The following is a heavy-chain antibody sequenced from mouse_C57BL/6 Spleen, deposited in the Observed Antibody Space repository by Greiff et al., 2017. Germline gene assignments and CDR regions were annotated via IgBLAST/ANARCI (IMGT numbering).Heavy chain of an antibody. D-gene: IGHD1-1*01. CDR2: ICSGGST. CDR1: GFSFTSYG. CDR3: ARPSYGSRCDWDLGV. V-gene: IGHV2-2*01. J-gene: IGHJ1*03. Sequence: QVQLQQSGPGLVQPSPSLSISCTVSGFSFTSYGVHWVRQSPGKGLEWLGLICSGGSTDYNAAFISRLSISKDNSKSQVFFKMHSLQADDTAIYYGARPSYGSRCDWDLGVWGTGTTVTGAS.